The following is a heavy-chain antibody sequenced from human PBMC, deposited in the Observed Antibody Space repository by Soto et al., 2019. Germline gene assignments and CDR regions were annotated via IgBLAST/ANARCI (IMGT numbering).Heavy chain of an antibody. CDR3: ARAEYYDFWSGYYTDYYYYYGMDV. D-gene: IGHD3-3*01. V-gene: IGHV1-8*01. CDR2: MNPNSGNT. J-gene: IGHJ6*02. Sequence: ASVKVSCKASGYTFTSYDINWVRQATGQGLEWMGWMNPNSGNTGYAQKFQGRVTMTRNTSISTAYMELSSLRSEGTAVYYCARAEYYDFWSGYYTDYYYYYGMDVWGQGTTVTVSS. CDR1: GYTFTSYD.